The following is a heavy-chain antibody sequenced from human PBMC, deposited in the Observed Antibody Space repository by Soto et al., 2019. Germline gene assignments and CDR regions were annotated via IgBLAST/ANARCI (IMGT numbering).Heavy chain of an antibody. CDR2: ISPSGST. D-gene: IGHD6-19*01. V-gene: IGHV4-34*01. Sequence: QVQLQQWGARLLKPSETLSLTCAVYGGSLIGYHWSWIRQTPGKGLEWIGEISPSGSTNYNPSLESRVAISFDTSKNHFSLNMSSVTAADTAVYYCARDHSGWYYFDYWGQGTLVTVSS. J-gene: IGHJ4*02. CDR1: GGSLIGYH. CDR3: ARDHSGWYYFDY.